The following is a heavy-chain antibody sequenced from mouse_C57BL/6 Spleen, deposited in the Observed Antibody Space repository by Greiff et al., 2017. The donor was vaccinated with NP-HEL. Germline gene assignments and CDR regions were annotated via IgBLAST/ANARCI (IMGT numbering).Heavy chain of an antibody. J-gene: IGHJ2*01. CDR3: ARKRLLFDYDEGGYYFDY. D-gene: IGHD2-4*01. CDR1: GYAFSSSW. CDR2: IYPGDGDT. Sequence: QVQLQQSGPELVKPGASVKISCKASGYAFSSSWMNWVKQRPGKGLEWIGRIYPGDGDTNYNGKFKGKATLTADKSSSTAYMQLSSLTSEDSAVYFCARKRLLFDYDEGGYYFDYWGQGTTLTVSS. V-gene: IGHV1-82*01.